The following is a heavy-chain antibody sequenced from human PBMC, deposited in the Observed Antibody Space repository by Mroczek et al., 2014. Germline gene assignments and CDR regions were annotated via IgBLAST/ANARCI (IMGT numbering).Heavy chain of an antibody. V-gene: IGHV1-69*04. J-gene: IGHJ6*02. CDR1: GGTFSSYT. Sequence: SGAEVKKPGSSVKVSCKASGGTFSSYTISWVRQAPGQGLEWMGRIIPILGIANYAQKFQGRVTITADKSTSTAYMELSSLRSEDTAVYYCARAPFVALTRGGMDVWGQGTTVTVSS. CDR3: ARAPFVALTRGGMDV. D-gene: IGHD3-9*01. CDR2: IIPILGIA.